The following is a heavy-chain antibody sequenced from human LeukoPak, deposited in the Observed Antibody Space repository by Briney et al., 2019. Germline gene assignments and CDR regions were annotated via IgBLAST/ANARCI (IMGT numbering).Heavy chain of an antibody. D-gene: IGHD3/OR15-3a*01. CDR1: GFTFSRYW. J-gene: IGHJ3*02. CDR3: VLDLFSSFAFDI. CDR2: INSDGSST. V-gene: IGHV3-74*01. Sequence: GGSLRLSCAASGFTFSRYWMHWGRQAPGKGLLWASRINSDGSSTYYADSVKGRFTTSRDNAKNALHLQMNSLTAEDTAVYYCVLDLFSSFAFDIWGQGTMVTVSS.